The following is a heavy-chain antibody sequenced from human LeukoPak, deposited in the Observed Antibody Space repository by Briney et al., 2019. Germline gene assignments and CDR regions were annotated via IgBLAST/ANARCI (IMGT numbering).Heavy chain of an antibody. CDR3: AKFRDYGDYVRYGTDV. V-gene: IGHV3-23*01. CDR2: ISGSGGST. D-gene: IGHD4-17*01. Sequence: LPGGSLRLSCAASGFTFSSYAMSWVRQAPGKGLEWVSAISGSGGSTYYADSVKGRFTISRDNSKNTLYLQMNSLRAEDTAVYYCAKFRDYGDYVRYGTDVWGQGTTVTVSS. J-gene: IGHJ6*02. CDR1: GFTFSSYA.